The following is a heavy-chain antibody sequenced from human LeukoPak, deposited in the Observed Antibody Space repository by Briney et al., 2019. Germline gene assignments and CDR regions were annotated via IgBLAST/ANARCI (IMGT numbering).Heavy chain of an antibody. V-gene: IGHV4-59*01. Sequence: GYIYYSRSTNYNPSLTSRVTISVDTSKNQFSLKLSSVTAADTAVYYCAREVVLRYPDAFDIWGQGTMVTVSS. CDR3: AREVVLRYPDAFDI. J-gene: IGHJ3*02. CDR2: IYYSRST. D-gene: IGHD2-8*02.